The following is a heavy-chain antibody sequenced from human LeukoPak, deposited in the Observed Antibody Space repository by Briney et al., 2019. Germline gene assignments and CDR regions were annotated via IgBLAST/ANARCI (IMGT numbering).Heavy chain of an antibody. V-gene: IGHV3-48*01. Sequence: GGSLRLSCAASGYTFSSYSMNWVRQAPGKGLEWVSYISSSSSTIYYADSVKGRFTISRDNAKNSLYLQMNSLRAEDTAVYYCARDSEYQLLDYWGQGTLVTVSS. CDR2: ISSSSSTI. CDR3: ARDSEYQLLDY. J-gene: IGHJ4*02. CDR1: GYTFSSYS. D-gene: IGHD2-2*01.